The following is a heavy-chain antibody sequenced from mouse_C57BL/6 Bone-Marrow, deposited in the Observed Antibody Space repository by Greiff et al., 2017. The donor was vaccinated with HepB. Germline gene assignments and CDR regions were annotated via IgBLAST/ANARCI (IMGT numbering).Heavy chain of an antibody. CDR2: IRSKSNNYAT. D-gene: IGHD2-4*01. V-gene: IGHV10-1*01. CDR3: VRHGGYYDYFFYAMDY. J-gene: IGHJ4*01. CDR1: GFSFNTYA. Sequence: EVQLVESGGGLVQPKGSLKLSCAASGFSFNTYAMNWVRQAPGKGLEWVARIRSKSNNYATYYADSVKDRFTISRDDSESMLYLQMNNLKTEDTAMYYCVRHGGYYDYFFYAMDYWGQGTSVTVSS.